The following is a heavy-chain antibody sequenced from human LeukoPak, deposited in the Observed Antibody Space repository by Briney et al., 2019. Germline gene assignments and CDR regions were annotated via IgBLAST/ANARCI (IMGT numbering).Heavy chain of an antibody. CDR2: ISGSGDTT. CDR1: GLTVSSYA. J-gene: IGHJ6*03. V-gene: IGHV3-23*01. CDR3: AKDTTAWWYHRAYMDV. Sequence: SGGSLRLSCAASGLTVSSYAMSWVRQAPGGGLGWVSAISGSGDTTYHADSVKDRFTISRDNSENRLSLQMDSLRAEDTAVYFCAKDTTAWWYHRAYMDVWGKGTTVTVSS. D-gene: IGHD2-15*01.